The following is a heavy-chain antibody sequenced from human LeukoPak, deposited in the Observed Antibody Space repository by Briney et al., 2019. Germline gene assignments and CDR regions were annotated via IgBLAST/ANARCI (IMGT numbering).Heavy chain of an antibody. V-gene: IGHV3-30-3*01. CDR1: GFTFSSYA. Sequence: GRSLRLSCAASGFTFSSYAMHWVRQAPGKGLERVAIISYDGSNKYYADSVKGRFTSSRDNSKNTLYLQMNSPRAEDTAVYYCARRNRGGYYDSSGYSNQWGQGTLVTVSS. CDR2: ISYDGSNK. CDR3: ARRNRGGYYDSSGYSNQ. D-gene: IGHD3-22*01. J-gene: IGHJ4*02.